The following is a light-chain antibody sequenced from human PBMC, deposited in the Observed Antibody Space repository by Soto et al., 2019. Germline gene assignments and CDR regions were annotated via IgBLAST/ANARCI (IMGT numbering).Light chain of an antibody. CDR3: QKYNSAPRT. J-gene: IGKJ1*01. CDR2: AAS. CDR1: QGIGIY. Sequence: DIQMTQSPSSLSASLGDRVTITCRASQGIGIYLAWYQQKPGKVPKLLIYAASTLQSGVPSRFSGRGSGTHFTLTISSLQPEDGATYYCQKYNSAPRTFGQGNRGES. V-gene: IGKV1-27*01.